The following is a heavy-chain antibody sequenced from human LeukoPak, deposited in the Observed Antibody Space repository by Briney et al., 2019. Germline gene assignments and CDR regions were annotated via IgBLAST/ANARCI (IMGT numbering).Heavy chain of an antibody. CDR1: GFTFSSYW. J-gene: IGHJ3*02. CDR2: IKQDGSEK. CDR3: ARDLEWELSRPVDI. D-gene: IGHD1-26*01. Sequence: PGGSLRLSCAASGFTFSSYWMSWVRQAPGKGLEWVASIKQDGSEKYYVDSVKGRFTISRDNAKNSLYLQMNSLRAEDTAVYYCARDLEWELSRPVDIWGQGTMVTVSS. V-gene: IGHV3-7*01.